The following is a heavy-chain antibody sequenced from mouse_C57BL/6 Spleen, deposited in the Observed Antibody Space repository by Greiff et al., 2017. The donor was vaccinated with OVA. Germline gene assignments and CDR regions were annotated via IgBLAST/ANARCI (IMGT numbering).Heavy chain of an antibody. CDR2: ISSGSSTI. CDR1: GFTFSDYG. Sequence: EVQLVESGGGLVKPGGSLKLSCAASGFTFSDYGMHCVRQAPAKGLVWVAYISSGSSTIYYADTVKGRFTISRDNAQNPLFLQMTSLRSEDTAMYYCARDYCGSAWFAYWGQGTLVTVSA. D-gene: IGHD1-1*01. J-gene: IGHJ3*01. V-gene: IGHV5-17*01. CDR3: ARDYCGSAWFAY.